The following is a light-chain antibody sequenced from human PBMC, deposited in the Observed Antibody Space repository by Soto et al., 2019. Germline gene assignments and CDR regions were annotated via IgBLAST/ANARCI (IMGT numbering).Light chain of an antibody. CDR1: SSDVGGYNY. V-gene: IGLV2-8*01. CDR2: EVT. Sequence: QSALSQPPSASGSPGQSVTISCTGTSSDVGGYNYVSWYQQHPGRAPKLMIYEVTKRPSGVPDRFSGSKSGNTASLIVSGLQAEDEADYYRSSYGGSNNLVFGGGTKLTVL. CDR3: SSYGGSNNLV. J-gene: IGLJ2*01.